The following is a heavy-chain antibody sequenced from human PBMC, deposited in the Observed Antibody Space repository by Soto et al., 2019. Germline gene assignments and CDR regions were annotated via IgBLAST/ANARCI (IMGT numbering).Heavy chain of an antibody. D-gene: IGHD4-17*01. V-gene: IGHV1-18*01. CDR1: GYTFTSYG. J-gene: IGHJ4*02. Sequence: ASVKVSCKASGYTFTSYGISWVRQAPGQGLEWMGWISAYNGNTNYAQKLQGRVTMTTDTSTSTAYMELRSLRSDDPAVYYCARGPWGGLRNDYGEGGEDYWGQGTLVTVSS. CDR2: ISAYNGNT. CDR3: ARGPWGGLRNDYGEGGEDY.